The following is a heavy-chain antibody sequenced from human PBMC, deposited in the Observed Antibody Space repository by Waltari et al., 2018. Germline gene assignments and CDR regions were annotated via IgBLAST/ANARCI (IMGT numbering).Heavy chain of an antibody. Sequence: GNTGYAQKFQGRVTITRNTSISTAYMELSSLRSEDTAVYYCARNGIAARRGNFDYWGQGTLVTVSS. CDR3: ARNGIAARRGNFDY. CDR2: GNT. J-gene: IGHJ4*02. V-gene: IGHV1-8*03. D-gene: IGHD6-6*01.